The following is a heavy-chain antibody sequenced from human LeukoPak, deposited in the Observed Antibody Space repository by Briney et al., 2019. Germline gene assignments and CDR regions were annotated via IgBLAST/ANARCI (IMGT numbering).Heavy chain of an antibody. CDR1: GFTFSSYN. CDR2: ISPSSTRI. D-gene: IGHD6-13*01. Sequence: GGSLRLSCAASGFTFSSYNMNWFRQAPGKGLEWVSYISPSSTRIDYAASVRGRFTISRDNSKNTLYLQMNSLRAEDTAVYYCARDKSWSHFDYWGQGTLVTVSS. V-gene: IGHV3-48*01. J-gene: IGHJ4*02. CDR3: ARDKSWSHFDY.